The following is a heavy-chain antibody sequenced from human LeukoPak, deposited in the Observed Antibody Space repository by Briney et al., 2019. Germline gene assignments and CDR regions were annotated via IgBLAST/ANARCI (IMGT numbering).Heavy chain of an antibody. D-gene: IGHD1-26*01. J-gene: IGHJ5*02. CDR2: TYTSGST. CDR1: GGSISSGSYH. V-gene: IGHV4-61*02. CDR3: ARGVGATSVKRFDP. Sequence: PSETLSLTCTVSGGSISSGSYHWSWIRQPAGKGLEWIGRTYTSGSTNYNPSLKSRVTISVDTSKNQFSLKLSSVTAADTAVYYCARGVGATSVKRFDPWGQGTLVTVSS.